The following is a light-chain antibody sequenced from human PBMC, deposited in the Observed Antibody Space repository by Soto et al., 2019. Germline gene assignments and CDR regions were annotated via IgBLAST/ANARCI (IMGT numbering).Light chain of an antibody. J-gene: IGKJ1*01. CDR3: LQDYTYPWT. Sequence: EIVMTQSPATLSVSPGERATLSCRALQSVSSKLAWFQQKPGQAPRLLMYGASSRATGIPERFSGSGSGTDFTLTISSLPPEDFETYYCLQDYTYPWTFGQGTKVDIK. V-gene: IGKV3D-15*01. CDR1: QSVSSK. CDR2: GAS.